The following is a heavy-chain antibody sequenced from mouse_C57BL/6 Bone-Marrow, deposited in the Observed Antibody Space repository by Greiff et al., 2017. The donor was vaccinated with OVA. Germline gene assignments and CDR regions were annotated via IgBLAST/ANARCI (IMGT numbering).Heavy chain of an antibody. J-gene: IGHJ2*01. CDR3: ARSVYGNYVPYFDY. D-gene: IGHD2-1*01. Sequence: VQLQQPGAELVKPGASVKMSCKASGYTFTSYWITWVKQRPGQGLEWIGDIYPGSGSTNYNEKFKSKATLTVDTSSSTAYMQLSSLTSEDSAVYYCARSVYGNYVPYFDYWGQGTTLTVSS. V-gene: IGHV1-55*01. CDR1: GYTFTSYW. CDR2: IYPGSGST.